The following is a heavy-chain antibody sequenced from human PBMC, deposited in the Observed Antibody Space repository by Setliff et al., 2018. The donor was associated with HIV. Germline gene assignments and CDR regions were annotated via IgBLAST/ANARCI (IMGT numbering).Heavy chain of an antibody. D-gene: IGHD3-10*01. CDR2: MNPNSGDT. V-gene: IGHV1-8*02. CDR1: GYTLTSYE. Sequence: AASVKVSCKASGYTLTSYEINWVRQATGQGLEWMGWMNPNSGDTGYAQKFQGRVTMTRNTSISTAFMELSSLRSEDTAGYYCARGRSLVRGSGSPEYMDVWGKGTTVTVSS. J-gene: IGHJ6*03. CDR3: ARGRSLVRGSGSPEYMDV.